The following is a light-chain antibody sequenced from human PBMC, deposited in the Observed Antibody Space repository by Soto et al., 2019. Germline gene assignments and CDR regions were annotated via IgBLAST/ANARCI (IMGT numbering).Light chain of an antibody. CDR2: AAS. Sequence: DIQMTQSPSSLSASVGDRVTITCRASQTISTYLNWYQQNPGKPPKLLIYAASNLQSGVPSRFSGSGSGTYFTLTINSLQPEDFATYYCQHSFNIPYTFGQGTKLEIK. CDR1: QTISTY. J-gene: IGKJ2*01. V-gene: IGKV1-39*01. CDR3: QHSFNIPYT.